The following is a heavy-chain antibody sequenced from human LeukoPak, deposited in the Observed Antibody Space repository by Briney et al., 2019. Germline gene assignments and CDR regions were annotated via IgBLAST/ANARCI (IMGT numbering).Heavy chain of an antibody. CDR2: IRQDGSEK. J-gene: IGHJ4*02. CDR1: GFTFSSYW. V-gene: IGHV3-7*01. Sequence: GGSLRLSCAASGFTFSSYWMSWFRQAPGKGLEWVANIRQDGSEKYYVDSVKGRFTISRDNAKNSLYLQMNSLRAEDTAVYYCARDRGSSSRVDYWGQGTLVTVSS. CDR3: ARDRGSSSRVDY. D-gene: IGHD6-13*01.